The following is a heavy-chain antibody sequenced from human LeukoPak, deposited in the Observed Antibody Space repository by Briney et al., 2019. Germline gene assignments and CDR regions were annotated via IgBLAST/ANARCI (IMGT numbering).Heavy chain of an antibody. CDR2: ISTSGESA. CDR1: GFTFSSYA. J-gene: IGHJ4*02. V-gene: IGHV3-23*01. D-gene: IGHD3-22*01. Sequence: QAGGSLRPSCPVSGFTFSSYAMSWVRQAPGRGLEWVSVISTSGESAYYADSVKGRFTISRDNSKNTLYLQMNSLRAEDTAVYYCAKDRGSGYHYFDYWGQGTLVTVSS. CDR3: AKDRGSGYHYFDY.